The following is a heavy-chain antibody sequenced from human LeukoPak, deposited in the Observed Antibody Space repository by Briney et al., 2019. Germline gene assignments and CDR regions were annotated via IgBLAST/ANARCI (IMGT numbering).Heavy chain of an antibody. V-gene: IGHV1-8*01. J-gene: IGHJ6*02. CDR1: GYTFTSYD. D-gene: IGHD1-7*01. CDR3: AREGITGTTGHYYYYGMDV. Sequence: ASVKVSCKASGYTFTSYDINWVRQATGQGLEWMGWMNPNSGNTGYAQKFQGRVTMTRNTSISTAYMELSSLRSEDTAVYYCAREGITGTTGHYYYYGMDVWGQGTTATV. CDR2: MNPNSGNT.